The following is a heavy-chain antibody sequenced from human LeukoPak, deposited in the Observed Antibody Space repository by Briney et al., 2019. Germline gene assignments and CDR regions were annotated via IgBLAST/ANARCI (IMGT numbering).Heavy chain of an antibody. CDR3: ARLRIGGKQWLDPGGGFDI. J-gene: IGHJ3*02. Sequence: SETLSLSCTVSGGAISWSYYYWGWIRQPPGKGLEWIGTIHYSGSTCYKSSLKSRVTISVDTSKNDFSLNLTSVTAADTALYYCARLRIGGKQWLDPGGGFDIWGQGTLVTVSS. V-gene: IGHV4-39*02. CDR2: IHYSGST. D-gene: IGHD6-19*01. CDR1: GGAISWSYYY.